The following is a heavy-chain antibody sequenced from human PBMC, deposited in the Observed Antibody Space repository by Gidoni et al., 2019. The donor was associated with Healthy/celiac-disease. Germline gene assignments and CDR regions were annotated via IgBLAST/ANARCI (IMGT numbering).Heavy chain of an antibody. Sequence: QVQLVESGGGLVKPGGSLRLSCAASGFPFSDYYMSWCRQAPGKGLGWVSYISSSSSTIYYADSVKGRVTISRDNAKNSLYLQMNSLRAEDTAVYYCARSQWLARESDYWGQGTLVTVSS. J-gene: IGHJ4*02. CDR1: GFPFSDYY. D-gene: IGHD6-19*01. CDR3: ARSQWLARESDY. CDR2: ISSSSSTI. V-gene: IGHV3-11*01.